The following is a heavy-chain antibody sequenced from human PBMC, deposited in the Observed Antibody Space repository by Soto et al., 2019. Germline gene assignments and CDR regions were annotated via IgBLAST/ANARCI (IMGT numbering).Heavy chain of an antibody. D-gene: IGHD3-10*01. Sequence: SVKVSCKASGGTFSSYAISWVRQAPGQGLEWMGGIIPIFGTANYAQKFQGRVTITADKSTSTAYMELSSPRSEDTAVYYCAANYYGSGSSQAYYYGMDVWGQGTTATVSS. J-gene: IGHJ6*02. CDR3: AANYYGSGSSQAYYYGMDV. CDR2: IIPIFGTA. CDR1: GGTFSSYA. V-gene: IGHV1-69*06.